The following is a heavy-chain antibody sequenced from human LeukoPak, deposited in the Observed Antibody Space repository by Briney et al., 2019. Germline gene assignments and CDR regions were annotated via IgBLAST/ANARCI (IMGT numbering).Heavy chain of an antibody. D-gene: IGHD5-18*01. CDR2: ISYSGSVSYSGRT. J-gene: IGHJ4*02. CDR3: ATQYSYGDYFDY. V-gene: IGHV4-39*01. Sequence: PSETLSLTCAVYGGSFSGYYWAWIRQPPGKGLEWIGSISYSGSVSYSGRTYYNPSLKSRVTISVDTSKNQFSLKLSSVTAADTVVYYCATQYSYGDYFDYGGQGTLVTVSS. CDR1: GGSFSGYY.